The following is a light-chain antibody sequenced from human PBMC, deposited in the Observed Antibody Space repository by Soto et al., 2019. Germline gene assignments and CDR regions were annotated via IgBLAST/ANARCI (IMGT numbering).Light chain of an antibody. V-gene: IGKV3-20*01. CDR1: QSVSSSY. CDR3: QQYNNWPPYT. Sequence: EIVLTQSPGTVSLSPGERATLSCRASQSVSSSYLAWYQQKPGQAPRLLIYAASSRATGIPDRFSGSGSGTDFTLTISRLEPEDFAVYYCQQYNNWPPYTFGQGTKLRSN. CDR2: AAS. J-gene: IGKJ2*01.